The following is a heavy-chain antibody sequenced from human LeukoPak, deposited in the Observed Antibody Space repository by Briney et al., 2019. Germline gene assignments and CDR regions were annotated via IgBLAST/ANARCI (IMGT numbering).Heavy chain of an antibody. J-gene: IGHJ4*02. CDR1: GYSISSGYY. V-gene: IGHV4-38-2*02. CDR2: MYHSGNT. Sequence: SETLSLTCTVSGYSISSGYYWGWIRQPPGKGLEWIGTMYHSGNTYYNPSLKSRVTISVDTSKNQFSLKLTSVTAADAAVYYCARAYSSSSIFDYWGQGTLVTVSS. CDR3: ARAYSSSSIFDY. D-gene: IGHD6-6*01.